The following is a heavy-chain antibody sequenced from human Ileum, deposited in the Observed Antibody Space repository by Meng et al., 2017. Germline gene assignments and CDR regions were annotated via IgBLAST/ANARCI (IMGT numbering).Heavy chain of an antibody. J-gene: IGHJ3*01. D-gene: IGHD5-24*01. CDR1: GFTFTSYW. V-gene: IGHV3-7*01. Sequence: GGSLRLSCAASGFTFTSYWMSWVRQAPGKGLEWVASINQDGSENYFVDSVKGRFTISRDNAKNSLYLQMNSLRAEDTAVYFCARDVSVSSNYLDTFDLWGQGTTVTVSS. CDR2: INQDGSEN. CDR3: ARDVSVSSNYLDTFDL.